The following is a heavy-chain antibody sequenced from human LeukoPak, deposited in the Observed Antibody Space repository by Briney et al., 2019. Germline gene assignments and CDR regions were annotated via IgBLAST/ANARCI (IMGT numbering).Heavy chain of an antibody. V-gene: IGHV1-18*01. Sequence: ASVKVSCKASGYTFTNYYITWVRQAPGRGLEWMGWVSTYNGDTNSAQNLQGRVTMTTDTSTSTAYMELRRLTSDDTAVYFCARWVSPYYFDYWDQGTLVTVSS. J-gene: IGHJ4*02. CDR2: VSTYNGDT. CDR3: ARWVSPYYFDY. CDR1: GYTFTNYY.